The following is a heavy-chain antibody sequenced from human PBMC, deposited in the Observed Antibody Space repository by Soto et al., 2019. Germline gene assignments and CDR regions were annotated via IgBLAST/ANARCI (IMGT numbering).Heavy chain of an antibody. J-gene: IGHJ6*02. CDR1: GGTSSSYA. D-gene: IGHD5-18*01. CDR2: IIPIFGTA. CDR3: ARAQLWSGGYYYYGMDV. Sequence: QVQLVQSGAEVKKPGSSVKVSCKASGGTSSSYAISWVRRAPGQGLEWMGGIIPIFGTANYAQKFQGRATMTADESTSTAYMELSSLRSEDTAVYYCARAQLWSGGYYYYGMDVWGQGTTVTVSS. V-gene: IGHV1-69*01.